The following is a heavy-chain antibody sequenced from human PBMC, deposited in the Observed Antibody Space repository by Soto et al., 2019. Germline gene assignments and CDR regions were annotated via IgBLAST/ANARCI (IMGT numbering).Heavy chain of an antibody. Sequence: SETLSLTCTVSGASISSSDYHWGWIRQPPGKGLEWIGSIYYSGNTYYNPSLKSRVTMSVDTSKNQFSLKLNSVTAADTAVYYCAKQGVFSCYTYPPSRFWGRGTLVTVSS. CDR1: GASISSSDYH. V-gene: IGHV4-39*01. CDR3: AKQGVFSCYTYPPSRF. J-gene: IGHJ4*02. CDR2: IYYSGNT. D-gene: IGHD3-16*01.